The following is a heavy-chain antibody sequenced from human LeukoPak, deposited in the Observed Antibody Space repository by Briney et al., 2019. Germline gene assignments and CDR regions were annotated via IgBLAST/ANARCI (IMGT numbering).Heavy chain of an antibody. Sequence: ASVKVSCKASGYTFTGYYMHWVRQAPGQGLEWMGRVNPNSGGTNYAQKFQGRVTMTRDTSISTAYMELSRLRSDDTAVYYCARVGMIVARNSNWFDPWGQGTLVTVSS. D-gene: IGHD3-22*01. J-gene: IGHJ5*02. CDR3: ARVGMIVARNSNWFDP. V-gene: IGHV1-2*06. CDR2: VNPNSGGT. CDR1: GYTFTGYY.